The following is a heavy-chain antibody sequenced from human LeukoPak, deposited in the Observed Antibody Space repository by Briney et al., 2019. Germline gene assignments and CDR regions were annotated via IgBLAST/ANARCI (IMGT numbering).Heavy chain of an antibody. CDR1: GFTFSSYS. V-gene: IGHV3-48*01. CDR3: AREGDFVSYMDV. D-gene: IGHD3-16*02. J-gene: IGHJ6*03. CDR2: ISSSSDTI. Sequence: TGGSLRLSCAASGFTFSSYSMNWVRQAPGKGLEWISYISSSSDTIYYADSVKGRFTSSRDNARNSLYLQMNSLRAEDTAVYYCAREGDFVSYMDVWGKGTTVTVSS.